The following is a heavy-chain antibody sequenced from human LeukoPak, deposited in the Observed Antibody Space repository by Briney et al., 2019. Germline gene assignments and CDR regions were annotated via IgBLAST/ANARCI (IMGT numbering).Heavy chain of an antibody. D-gene: IGHD3-22*01. CDR1: GFTFSSYE. V-gene: IGHV3-48*03. CDR3: ARGDYYDSSGYAI. Sequence: GGSLRLSCAASGFTFSSYEMNWVRQAPGKGLEWVSYISSSGSTIYYADSVKGRFTISRDNAKSSLYLQMNSLRAEDTAVYYCARGDYYDSSGYAIWGQGTMVTVSS. J-gene: IGHJ3*02. CDR2: ISSSGSTI.